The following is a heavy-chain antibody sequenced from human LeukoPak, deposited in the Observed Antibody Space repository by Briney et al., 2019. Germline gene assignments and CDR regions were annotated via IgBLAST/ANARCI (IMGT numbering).Heavy chain of an antibody. CDR2: INPNSGGT. CDR3: ARDTPVHDSVTTGVYYYYMDV. D-gene: IGHD4-17*01. J-gene: IGHJ6*03. CDR1: GYTFTGYY. Sequence: GASVKVSCKASGYTFTGYYMHWVRQAPGQGLEWMGWINPNSGGTNYAQKFQGRVTMTRDTSTSTAYMELRSLRSDDTAVYYCARDTPVHDSVTTGVYYYYMDVWGKGTTVTVSS. V-gene: IGHV1-2*02.